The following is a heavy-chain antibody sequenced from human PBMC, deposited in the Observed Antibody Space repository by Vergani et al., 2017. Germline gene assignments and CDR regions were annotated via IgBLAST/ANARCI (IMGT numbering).Heavy chain of an antibody. CDR1: GGSISSGGYY. CDR3: ARLVPAAIDWYFDL. CDR2: IYSSGCT. D-gene: IGHD2-2*01. J-gene: IGHJ2*01. V-gene: IGHV4-31*03. Sequence: QVQLQESGPGLVKPSQTLSLTCTVSGGSISSGGYYWSWIRQHPGKGLEWIGYIYSSGCTYYNPSLKSRVTISVDTSKNQFSLKLSSVPAADTAVYYCARLVPAAIDWYFDLWGRGTLVTVSS.